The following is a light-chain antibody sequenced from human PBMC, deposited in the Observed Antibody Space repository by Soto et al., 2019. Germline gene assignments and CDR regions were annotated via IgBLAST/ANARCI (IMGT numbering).Light chain of an antibody. CDR1: SSNVGRNT. V-gene: IGLV1-44*01. Sequence: QSVLTQPPSASGTPGQRVTISCSGISSNVGRNTVNWYQQLPGTAPKLLIYSNNQRPSGVPDRFSGSKSGTSASLAISGLQSEDEADYYCAAWDDSLNAVVFGGGTKLTVL. J-gene: IGLJ2*01. CDR3: AAWDDSLNAVV. CDR2: SNN.